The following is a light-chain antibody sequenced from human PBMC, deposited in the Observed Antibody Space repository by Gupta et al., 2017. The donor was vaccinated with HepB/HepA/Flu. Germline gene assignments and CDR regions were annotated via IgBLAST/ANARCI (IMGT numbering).Light chain of an antibody. CDR2: GAS. Sequence: DIELTQSPGTLSSSLGERATLTCRASQSVSSSYLAWYQQKPGQAPKLLIYGASSRATGVPDRFSGSGSGTDFTLTISRLEPEDFAVYYCQQYGSSPWTFGQGTKVEIK. CDR3: QQYGSSPWT. J-gene: IGKJ1*01. CDR1: QSVSSSY. V-gene: IGKV3-20*01.